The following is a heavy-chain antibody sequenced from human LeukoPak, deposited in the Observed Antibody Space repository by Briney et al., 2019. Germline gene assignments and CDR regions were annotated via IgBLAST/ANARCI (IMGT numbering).Heavy chain of an antibody. V-gene: IGHV3-7*01. CDR1: GFTFSSYW. J-gene: IGHJ3*02. D-gene: IGHD1-26*01. CDR3: ARDPSGTYYPRVSGALDI. Sequence: PGGSLRLSCAASGFTFSSYWMSWVRQAPGKGLEWVANIKQDGSEKYYVDSVKGRFTISRDNAKNSLYLQMDSLRAEDTAVYYCARDPSGTYYPRVSGALDIWGQGTMVTVSS. CDR2: IKQDGSEK.